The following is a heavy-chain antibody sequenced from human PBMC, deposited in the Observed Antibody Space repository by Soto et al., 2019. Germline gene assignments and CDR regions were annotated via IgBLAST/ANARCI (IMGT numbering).Heavy chain of an antibody. D-gene: IGHD3-22*01. CDR2: FYHSGST. Sequence: SETLSLTCAVSGYSISSGYYWGWIRQPPGKGLEWVGTFYHSGSTYHNPSLMNRANITEDPSKNQFSLKLTSVTAADTAVYYCARYDSSGYLDYWGQGTLVTVSS. CDR1: GYSISSGYY. CDR3: ARYDSSGYLDY. V-gene: IGHV4-38-2*01. J-gene: IGHJ4*02.